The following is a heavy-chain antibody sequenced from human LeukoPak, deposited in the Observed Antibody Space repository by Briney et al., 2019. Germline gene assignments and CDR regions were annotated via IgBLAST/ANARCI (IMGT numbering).Heavy chain of an antibody. CDR2: IYYSGSA. CDR1: GDSISSSRYY. Sequence: PSETLSLTCTVSGDSISSSRYYWGWIRQPPGKGLEWIGSIYYSGSAYYNPSLKSRVTISVDTSKNQFSLKLSSVTAAGTAVYYCARIAGPLDYWGQGTLVTVSP. J-gene: IGHJ4*02. V-gene: IGHV4-39*07. CDR3: ARIAGPLDY. D-gene: IGHD6-13*01.